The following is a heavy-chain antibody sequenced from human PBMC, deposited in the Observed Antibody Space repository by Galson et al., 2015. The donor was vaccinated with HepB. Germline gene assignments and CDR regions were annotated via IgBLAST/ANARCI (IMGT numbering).Heavy chain of an antibody. Sequence: SVKVSCKASGYTFSDFHLHWVRQAPGQGLEWMGRINPNSGDTNYAQMFQGRVTMTRDTSINTAYMELSRLRSDDTAVCYCARVGGGWVYYFYMNVWGKGTTVIVSS. CDR3: ARVGGGWVYYFYMNV. D-gene: IGHD3-16*01. J-gene: IGHJ6*03. CDR1: GYTFSDFH. V-gene: IGHV1-2*06. CDR2: INPNSGDT.